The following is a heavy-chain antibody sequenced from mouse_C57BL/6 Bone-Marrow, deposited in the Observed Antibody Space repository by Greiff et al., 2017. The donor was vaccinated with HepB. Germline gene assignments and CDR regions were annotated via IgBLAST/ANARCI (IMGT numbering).Heavy chain of an antibody. J-gene: IGHJ1*03. V-gene: IGHV1-69*01. CDR2: IDPSDSYT. CDR1: GYNFTSYW. CDR3: ARGGDRYFDV. Sequence: QVQLQQPGAELVMPGASVKLSCKASGYNFTSYWMHWVKQRPGQGLEWIGEIDPSDSYTNYNQKFKGKSTLTVDKSSSTAYMQLSSLTSEDSAVYYCARGGDRYFDVWGTGTTVTVSS.